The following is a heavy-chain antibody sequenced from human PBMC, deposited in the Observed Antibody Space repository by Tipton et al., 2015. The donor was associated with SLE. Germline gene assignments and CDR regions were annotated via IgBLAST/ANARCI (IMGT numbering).Heavy chain of an antibody. CDR2: IYYNGNI. Sequence: TLSLTCTISGSPITRHYWSWIRQPPGKGLEWIGYIYYNGNIKYNPSLKSRVTMSVDTSKNQVSLNLTSLTAADAAVYYCARIDGAYDQFYLDYWGQGILVTVSS. D-gene: IGHD4-17*01. CDR1: GSPITRHY. J-gene: IGHJ4*02. V-gene: IGHV4-59*11. CDR3: ARIDGAYDQFYLDY.